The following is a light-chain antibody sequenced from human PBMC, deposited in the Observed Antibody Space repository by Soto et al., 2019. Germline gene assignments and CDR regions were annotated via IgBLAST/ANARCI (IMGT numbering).Light chain of an antibody. J-gene: IGLJ3*02. CDR1: SSDVGGYNY. CDR2: DVS. Sequence: QSALTQPASVSGSPGQSITIFCTGASSDVGGYNYVSWYQHHPGKAPKLLIYDVSNRPSGVSNRFSGSKSGNTASLTISGLQAEDEADYYCSSYTSSSSPWVFGGGTKLTVL. CDR3: SSYTSSSSPWV. V-gene: IGLV2-14*03.